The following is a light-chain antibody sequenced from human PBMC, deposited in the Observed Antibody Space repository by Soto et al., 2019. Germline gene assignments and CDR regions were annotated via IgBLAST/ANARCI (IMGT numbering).Light chain of an antibody. V-gene: IGLV4-69*01. CDR1: SGHSSYA. CDR3: QTWGTGIHVV. CDR2: LNSDGSH. J-gene: IGLJ2*01. Sequence: QLVLTQSPSASASLGASVKLTCTLSSGHSSYAIAWHQQQPEKGPRYLMKLNSDGSHSKGDGIPDRFSGSSSGAERYLTISGLQSEDDADDYCQTWGTGIHVVFGGGTKLTVL.